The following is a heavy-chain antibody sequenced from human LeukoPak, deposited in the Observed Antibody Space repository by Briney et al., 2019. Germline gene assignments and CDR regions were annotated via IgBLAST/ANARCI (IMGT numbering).Heavy chain of an antibody. V-gene: IGHV3-21*01. D-gene: IGHD2-2*01. CDR2: ISSRSSYI. J-gene: IGHJ4*02. CDR3: ARGYQLLNY. Sequence: PGGSLRLACAASGFTFSNYTLNWVRQAPGKGLEWVSSISSRSSYIYYAGSVKGRFTIPRDNAKNSLYLQMISLRAEDTAVYYCARGYQLLNYWGQGTLVTVSS. CDR1: GFTFSNYT.